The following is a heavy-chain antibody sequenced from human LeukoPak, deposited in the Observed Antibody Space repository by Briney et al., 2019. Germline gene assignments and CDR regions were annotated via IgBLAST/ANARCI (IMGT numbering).Heavy chain of an antibody. V-gene: IGHV4-34*01. J-gene: IGHJ4*02. Sequence: SETLSLTCTVSGGSISSYYWSWIRQPSGKGLEWIGEINHSGSTNYNPSLKSRVTISVDTSKNQFSLKLSSVTAADTAVYYCARAVLRFLEWLPLRGYYFDYWGQGTLVTVSS. CDR3: ARAVLRFLEWLPLRGYYFDY. D-gene: IGHD3-3*01. CDR2: INHSGST. CDR1: GGSISSYY.